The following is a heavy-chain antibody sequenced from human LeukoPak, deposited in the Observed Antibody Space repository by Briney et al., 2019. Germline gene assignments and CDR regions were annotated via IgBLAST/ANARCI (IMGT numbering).Heavy chain of an antibody. J-gene: IGHJ3*02. V-gene: IGHV3-23*01. Sequence: PGGSLRLSCAASGFTFSSYAMSWVRQAPGKGLEWVSAISGSGGSTYYADSVKGRFTISRDNSKTTLYLQMNSLRAEDTAVYYCAKDRGSYPDAFDIWGQGTMVTVSS. CDR3: AKDRGSYPDAFDI. D-gene: IGHD1-26*01. CDR2: ISGSGGST. CDR1: GFTFSSYA.